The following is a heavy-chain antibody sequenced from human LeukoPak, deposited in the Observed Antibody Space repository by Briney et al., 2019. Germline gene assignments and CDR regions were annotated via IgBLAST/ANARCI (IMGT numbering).Heavy chain of an antibody. D-gene: IGHD2-8*01. CDR2: ISDDGTNE. CDR3: ARDPTSCSSGVCDRFDP. V-gene: IGHV3-30*04. Sequence: GGSLRLSCAASGFTFSRYVMHWVRQAPAKGLEGVAVISDDGTNEDYADSVKGRFTISRDNFKNALYLQLNSLRPEDSAVYYCARDPTSCSSGVCDRFDPWGRGTLVTVSS. J-gene: IGHJ5*02. CDR1: GFTFSRYV.